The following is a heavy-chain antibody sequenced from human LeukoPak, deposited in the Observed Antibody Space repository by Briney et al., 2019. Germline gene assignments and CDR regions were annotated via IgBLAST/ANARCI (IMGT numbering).Heavy chain of an antibody. CDR3: ARRHYDILTGYYFLDY. CDR2: ISSNGGST. V-gene: IGHV3-64*01. Sequence: GGSLRLSCAASGFTFSSYAMHWVRQAPGKGLEYVSAISSNGGSTYYANSVKGRFTISRDNSKNTLYLQMGSLRAEDMAVYYCARRHYDILTGYYFLDYWGQGTLVTVSS. CDR1: GFTFSSYA. J-gene: IGHJ4*02. D-gene: IGHD3-9*01.